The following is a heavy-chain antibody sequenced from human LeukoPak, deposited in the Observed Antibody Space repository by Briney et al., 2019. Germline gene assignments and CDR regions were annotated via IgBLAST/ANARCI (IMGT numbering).Heavy chain of an antibody. D-gene: IGHD3-10*01. CDR3: ARDSGTTGEVKFDP. V-gene: IGHV4-4*07. CDR2: IYPRGS. J-gene: IGHJ5*02. CDR1: GGSISNFY. Sequence: PSETLSLTCTVSGGSISNFYLSWIRQAAGKGLEWIGRIYPRGSDYNPSLKSRVTMSLDTSKKQFSLNLRSVTAADTAVYYCARDSGTTGEVKFDPWGRGTLVTVSS.